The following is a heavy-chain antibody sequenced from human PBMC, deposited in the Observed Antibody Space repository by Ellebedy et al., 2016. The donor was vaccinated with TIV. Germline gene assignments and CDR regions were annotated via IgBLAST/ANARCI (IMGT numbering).Heavy chain of an antibody. CDR2: ISGYNGNT. Sequence: ASVKVSCXASGYTFTNYGISWVRQAPGQGLELMGWISGYNGNTNYAQKLQGRVTMTTDTSTSTAYMELRSLRSDDTAVYYCARFPGPIRRNYYYYMDVWGKGTTVTISS. D-gene: IGHD4-17*01. J-gene: IGHJ6*03. V-gene: IGHV1-18*01. CDR1: GYTFTNYG. CDR3: ARFPGPIRRNYYYYMDV.